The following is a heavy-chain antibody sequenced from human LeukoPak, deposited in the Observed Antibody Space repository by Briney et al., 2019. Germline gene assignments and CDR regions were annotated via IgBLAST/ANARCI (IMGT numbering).Heavy chain of an antibody. CDR1: GFTFSSYG. V-gene: IGHV3-30*18. CDR2: MSYDGSNK. J-gene: IGHJ4*02. CDR3: AKGRHYGGNSDYFDY. Sequence: GGSLRLSCAASGFTFSSYGMHWVRQAPGKGLEWVAVMSYDGSNKYYADSVKGRFTISRDNSKNTLYLQMNSLRAEDTAVYYCAKGRHYGGNSDYFDYWGQGTLVTVSS. D-gene: IGHD4-23*01.